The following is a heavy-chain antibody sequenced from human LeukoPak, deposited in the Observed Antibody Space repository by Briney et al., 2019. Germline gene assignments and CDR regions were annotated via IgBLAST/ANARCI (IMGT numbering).Heavy chain of an antibody. CDR2: MNPNSGDT. Sequence: ASVKVSCKASGYTFTSYDINWVRQATGQGLEWMGWMNPNSGDTGYAQKFQGRVTITRNTSISTAYMELSSLRSEDTAVYYCARVYVPRSNSGSYYYFDYWGQGTLVTVSS. J-gene: IGHJ4*02. CDR1: GYTFTSYD. V-gene: IGHV1-8*03. D-gene: IGHD1-26*01. CDR3: ARVYVPRSNSGSYYYFDY.